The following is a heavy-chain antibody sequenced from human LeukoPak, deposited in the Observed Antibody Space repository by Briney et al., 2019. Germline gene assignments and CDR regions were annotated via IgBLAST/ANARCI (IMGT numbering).Heavy chain of an antibody. Sequence: SVKVSCKASGYTFTSYYMHWVRQAPGQGLEWMGRIIPIFGTANYAQKFQGRVTITTDESTSTAYMELSSLRSEDTAVYYCARDGYSSGWYYFDYWGQGTLVTVSS. CDR1: GYTFTSYY. D-gene: IGHD6-19*01. CDR3: ARDGYSSGWYYFDY. J-gene: IGHJ4*02. V-gene: IGHV1-69*05. CDR2: IIPIFGTA.